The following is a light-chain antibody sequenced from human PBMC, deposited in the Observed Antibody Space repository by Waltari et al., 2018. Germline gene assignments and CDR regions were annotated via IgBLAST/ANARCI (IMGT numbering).Light chain of an antibody. CDR2: WAT. CDR3: QQYYSTPHT. Sequence: DIVMTQSPDSLTVSLGERVTINCKSSQSVLYSSNNKNYLAWYQQKPGQPPKLLIYWATTRESGVPDRFSGSGSGTDFTLTISSLQAEDVAVYYCQQYYSTPHTFGQGTKLEIK. CDR1: QSVLYSSNNKNY. J-gene: IGKJ2*01. V-gene: IGKV4-1*01.